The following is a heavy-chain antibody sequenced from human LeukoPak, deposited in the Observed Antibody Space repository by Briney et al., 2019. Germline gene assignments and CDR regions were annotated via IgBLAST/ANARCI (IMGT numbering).Heavy chain of an antibody. CDR3: ARGPHWVTGDYDAFDI. CDR1: GGSFSGYY. Sequence: SETLSLTCAVYGGSFSGYYWSWIRQPPGKGLEWIGEINHSGSTNCNPSLTSRVTISVDTSKNQFSLKLTSVTAADTAVYYCARGPHWVTGDYDAFDIWGQGTMVTVSS. CDR2: INHSGST. V-gene: IGHV4-34*01. D-gene: IGHD4-17*01. J-gene: IGHJ3*02.